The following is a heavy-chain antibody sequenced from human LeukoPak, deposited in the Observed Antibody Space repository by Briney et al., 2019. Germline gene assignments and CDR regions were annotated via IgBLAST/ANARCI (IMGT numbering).Heavy chain of an antibody. D-gene: IGHD1-26*01. J-gene: IGHJ4*02. V-gene: IGHV4-59*01. CDR3: ARAGSYGLGFFDY. CDR2: IYYSGST. CDR1: GGSISSYY. Sequence: SETLSLTCTVSGGSISSYYWSWLRQPPGKGLEWIGYIYYSGSTNYNPSLKSRVTISVDTSKNQFSLKLSSVTAADTAVYYRARAGSYGLGFFDYWGQGTLVTVSS.